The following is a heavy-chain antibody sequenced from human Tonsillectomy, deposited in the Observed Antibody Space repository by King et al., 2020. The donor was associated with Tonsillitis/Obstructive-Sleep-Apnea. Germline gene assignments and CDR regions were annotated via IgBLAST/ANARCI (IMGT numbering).Heavy chain of an antibody. V-gene: IGHV3-33*01. Sequence: VQLVESGGGVVQPGRSLRLSCTASGFTFSSYGMHWVRQAPGKGLEGVAVIWYDGSNKYYADSVKGRFTISRDNSKNTLYLQMNSLRAEDTAVYYCAGDAIDCSSTSCLYYYYYYYMDVWGKGTTVTVSS. CDR3: AGDAIDCSSTSCLYYYYYYYMDV. J-gene: IGHJ6*03. D-gene: IGHD2-2*01. CDR1: GFTFSSYG. CDR2: IWYDGSNK.